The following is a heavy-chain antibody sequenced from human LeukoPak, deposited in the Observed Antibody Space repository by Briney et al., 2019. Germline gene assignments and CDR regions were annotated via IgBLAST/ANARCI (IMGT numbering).Heavy chain of an antibody. D-gene: IGHD3/OR15-3a*01. V-gene: IGHV3-30*18. J-gene: IGHJ4*02. Sequence: GRSLRLSRAASGFTFSSYGMHWVRQAPGKGLEWVAVISYDGSNKYYADSVKGRFTISRDNSKNTLYLQMNSLRAEDTAVYYCAKGGTGYYINRIDYWGQGTLVTVSS. CDR3: AKGGTGYYINRIDY. CDR1: GFTFSSYG. CDR2: ISYDGSNK.